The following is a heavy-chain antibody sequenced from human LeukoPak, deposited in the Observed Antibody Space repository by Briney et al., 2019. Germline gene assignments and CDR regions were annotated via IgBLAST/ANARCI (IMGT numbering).Heavy chain of an antibody. J-gene: IGHJ6*02. CDR1: GFTFSSYW. D-gene: IGHD5-18*01. CDR2: INSDGSST. V-gene: IGHV3-74*01. CDR3: ARQYSYGYGYYYYGMDV. Sequence: GGSLRLSCAASGFTFSSYWMHWVRQAPGKGLVWVSRINSDGSSTSYADSVKGRFTISRDNAKNTLYLQMNSLRAEDTAVYYCARQYSYGYGYYYYGMDVWGQGTTVTVSS.